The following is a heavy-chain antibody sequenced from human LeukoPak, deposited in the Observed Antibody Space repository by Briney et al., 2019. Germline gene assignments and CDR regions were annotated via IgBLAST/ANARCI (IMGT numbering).Heavy chain of an antibody. CDR2: IYTSGST. Sequence: SQTLSLTCTVSGGSISSGSYYWSWIRQPAGKGLEWIGRIYTSGSTNYNPSLKSRVTISVDTSKNQFSLKPSSVTAADTAVYYCARVRFYYYYMDVWGKGTTVTVSS. V-gene: IGHV4-61*02. CDR3: ARVRFYYYYMDV. J-gene: IGHJ6*03. CDR1: GGSISSGSYY. D-gene: IGHD3-3*01.